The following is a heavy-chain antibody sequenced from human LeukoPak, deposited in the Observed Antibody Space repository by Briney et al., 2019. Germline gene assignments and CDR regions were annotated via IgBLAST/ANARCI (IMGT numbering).Heavy chain of an antibody. Sequence: PSETLSLTCTVSGGSINGYFWTWIRQPAGKGLEWIGRVYTSGGTIFNPSLKSRVTMSVDTSKNQFSLKLTSMTAADTAVYYCASRYGENTIFGVVLNGAVYIWGQGTMVTVSS. V-gene: IGHV4-4*07. CDR1: GGSINGYF. CDR3: ASRYGENTIFGVVLNGAVYI. J-gene: IGHJ3*02. D-gene: IGHD3-3*01. CDR2: VYTSGGT.